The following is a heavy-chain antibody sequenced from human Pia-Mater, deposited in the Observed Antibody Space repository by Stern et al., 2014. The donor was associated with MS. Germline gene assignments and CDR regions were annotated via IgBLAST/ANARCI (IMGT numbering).Heavy chain of an antibody. J-gene: IGHJ1*01. CDR3: ARASERSGYYPDYFQY. CDR1: GGTFSNYA. CDR2: LIIIFDTA. Sequence: MQLVESGPEVKKPWSSVKVSCKASGGTFSNYAISWVRQAPGQGLEWMGGLIIIFDTANYAQKFQGRVTISADESTSTAYMELSSLRSEDTAVYYCARASERSGYYPDYFQYWGQGTPVTVSS. D-gene: IGHD3-22*01. V-gene: IGHV1-69*01.